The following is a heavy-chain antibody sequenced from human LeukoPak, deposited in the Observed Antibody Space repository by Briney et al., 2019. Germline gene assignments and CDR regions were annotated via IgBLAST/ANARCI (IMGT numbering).Heavy chain of an antibody. Sequence: PGRSLRLSCAASGFTFSSYAMHWVRQAPGKGLEWVAVISYDGSNKYYADSVKGRFTISRDNAKNSLYLQMNSLRAEDTAVYYCAKDRHLRWSGFTTSDYWGQGTLVTVSS. J-gene: IGHJ4*02. CDR1: GFTFSSYA. CDR3: AKDRHLRWSGFTTSDY. D-gene: IGHD3-3*01. CDR2: ISYDGSNK. V-gene: IGHV3-30-3*01.